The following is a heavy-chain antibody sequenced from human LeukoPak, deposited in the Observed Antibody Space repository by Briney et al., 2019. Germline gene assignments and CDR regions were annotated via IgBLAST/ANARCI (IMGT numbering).Heavy chain of an antibody. D-gene: IGHD6-13*01. Sequence: SETLSLTCTVSGGSVGSGSYYWSWIRQPPGKRLEWIGYIYYSGSTNYNPSLKSRVTISVDTSKNQFSLKLSSVTAADTAVYYCARDLSSWYGRYYFDYWGQGTLVTVSS. J-gene: IGHJ4*02. V-gene: IGHV4-61*01. CDR2: IYYSGST. CDR1: GGSVGSGSYY. CDR3: ARDLSSWYGRYYFDY.